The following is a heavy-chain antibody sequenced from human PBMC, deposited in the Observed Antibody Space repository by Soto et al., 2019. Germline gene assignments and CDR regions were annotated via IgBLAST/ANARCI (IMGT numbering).Heavy chain of an antibody. V-gene: IGHV1-46*01. Sequence: GASVKVSCKASGYTFTSYYMHWVRQAPGQGLEWMGIINPSGGSTSYAQKFQGRVTMTRDTSTSTVYMELSSLRSEDTAVYYCARDRGGSYGDYYYYGMDVWGQGTTVTVSS. CDR3: ARDRGGSYGDYYYYGMDV. D-gene: IGHD5-18*01. CDR1: GYTFTSYY. J-gene: IGHJ6*02. CDR2: INPSGGST.